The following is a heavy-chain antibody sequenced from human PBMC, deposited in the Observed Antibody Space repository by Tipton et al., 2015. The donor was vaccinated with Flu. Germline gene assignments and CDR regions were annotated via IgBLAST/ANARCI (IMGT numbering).Heavy chain of an antibody. CDR1: GFIFRGSA. Sequence: GSLRLSCAASGFIFRGSAIDWVRQASGKGLEWVGRIRTRANSYATAYPASVKGRFNISRDDLKNTAYLQMNSLNTEDTAVYYCARDKNEFYAFENWAQGTLVTVSS. V-gene: IGHV3-73*01. CDR3: ARDKNEFYAFEN. D-gene: IGHD2/OR15-2a*01. J-gene: IGHJ4*02. CDR2: IRTRANSYAT.